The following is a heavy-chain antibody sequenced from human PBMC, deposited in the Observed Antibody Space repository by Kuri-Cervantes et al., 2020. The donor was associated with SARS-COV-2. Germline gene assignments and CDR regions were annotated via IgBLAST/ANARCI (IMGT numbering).Heavy chain of an antibody. CDR2: FMSDGTSP. CDR1: GFTFGNYW. Sequence: GESLKISCAASGFTFGNYWMHWVRQAPGKGLVWVSRFMSDGTSPSYADSVRGRFTISRDNAKNTLYLQMNSLRADDTAAYYCAKSDWFDPWGQGTLVTVSS. V-gene: IGHV3-74*01. J-gene: IGHJ5*02. CDR3: AKSDWFDP.